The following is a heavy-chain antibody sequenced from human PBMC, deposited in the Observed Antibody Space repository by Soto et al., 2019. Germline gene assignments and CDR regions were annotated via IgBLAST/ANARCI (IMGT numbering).Heavy chain of an antibody. Sequence: GGSLRLSCAASGFTFNNYAMGWVRQAPGKGLEWVSAITGSGSDTYYLDSVKGRFTISGDNSKNTLFLQMNSLRAEDTAIYYCAKLGSSAWSPHYYFDYWGQGTLVTVSS. CDR3: AKLGSSAWSPHYYFDY. V-gene: IGHV3-23*01. CDR1: GFTFNNYA. D-gene: IGHD3-10*01. J-gene: IGHJ4*02. CDR2: ITGSGSDT.